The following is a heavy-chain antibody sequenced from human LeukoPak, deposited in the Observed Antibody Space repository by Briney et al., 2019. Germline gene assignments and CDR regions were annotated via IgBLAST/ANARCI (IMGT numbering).Heavy chain of an antibody. V-gene: IGHV3-74*01. CDR2: IKSDGSST. CDR1: GFTFSSYW. J-gene: IGHJ6*02. CDR3: ARDRYYSMDV. Sequence: GGSLRLSCAASGFTFSSYWMHWVRQAPGKGLVWVSLIKSDGSSTIYADSVKGRFTISRDNAKNTLYLQVNSLRAEDSAVYYCARDRYYSMDVWGQGTTVTVSS.